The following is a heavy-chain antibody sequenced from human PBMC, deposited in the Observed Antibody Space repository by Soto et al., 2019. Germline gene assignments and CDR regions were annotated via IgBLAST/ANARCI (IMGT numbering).Heavy chain of an antibody. Sequence: QVQLVESGGGVVQPGRSLRLSCAASGFTFSSYGMHWVRQAPGKGLEWVAVIWYDGSNKYYADSVKGRFTISRDNSKNTLYLQMNSLRAEDTAVYYCARDSPIAAAGTGYHYGMDVWGQGTTATVSS. D-gene: IGHD6-13*01. J-gene: IGHJ6*02. CDR1: GFTFSSYG. CDR2: IWYDGSNK. V-gene: IGHV3-33*01. CDR3: ARDSPIAAAGTGYHYGMDV.